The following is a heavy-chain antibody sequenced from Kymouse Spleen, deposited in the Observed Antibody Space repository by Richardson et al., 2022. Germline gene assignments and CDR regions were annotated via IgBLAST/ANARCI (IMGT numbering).Heavy chain of an antibody. V-gene: IGHV3-9*01. CDR2: ISWNSGSI. D-gene: IGHD6-19*01. CDR3: AKDCSSGWYDY. Sequence: EVQLVESGGGLVQPGRSLRLSCAASGFTFDDYAMHWVRQAPGKGLEWVSGISWNSGSIGYADSVKGRFTISRDNAKNSLYLQMNSLRAEDTALYYCAKDCSSGWYDYWGQGTLVTVSS. CDR1: GFTFDDYA. J-gene: IGHJ4*02.